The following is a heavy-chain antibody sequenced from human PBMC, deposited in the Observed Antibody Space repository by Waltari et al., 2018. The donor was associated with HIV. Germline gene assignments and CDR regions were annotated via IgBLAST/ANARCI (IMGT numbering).Heavy chain of an antibody. CDR1: GGSIRSSSYY. CDR3: ARHGRMGGGTHRRYFDY. J-gene: IGHJ4*02. V-gene: IGHV4-39*01. D-gene: IGHD3-16*01. CDR2: IFYSGRT. Sequence: QLQLQESGPGQVKPSETLSLTCTVSGGSIRSSSYYWGWVRRPPGKGLEWIGSIFYSGRTFYNPSLKSRVTISVDTSKNQFSLKLSSVTAADTAVYYCARHGRMGGGTHRRYFDYWGQGSLVTVSS.